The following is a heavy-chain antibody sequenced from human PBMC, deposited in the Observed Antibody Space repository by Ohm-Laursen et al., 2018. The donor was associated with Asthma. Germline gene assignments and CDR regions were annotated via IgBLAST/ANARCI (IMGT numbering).Heavy chain of an antibody. CDR1: GFTFNSYG. J-gene: IGHJ4*02. CDR3: AKDQSSSGYYSGFDY. V-gene: IGHV3-30*18. Sequence: SLRLSCSASGFTFNSYGMHWVRQAPGKGLDWVAVISYDGSDIYYADSVKGRFTISRDNSKNTLYLQINSLRAEDTAVYYCAKDQSSSGYYSGFDYWGQGTLVTVSS. D-gene: IGHD3-22*01. CDR2: ISYDGSDI.